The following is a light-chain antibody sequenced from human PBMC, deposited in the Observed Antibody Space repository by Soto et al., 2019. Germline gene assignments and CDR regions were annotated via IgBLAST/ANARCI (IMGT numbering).Light chain of an antibody. CDR1: SSNIGAGYD. J-gene: IGLJ2*01. V-gene: IGLV1-40*01. CDR2: GNS. CDR3: QSYDSSLRV. Sequence: QSVLTQPPSVSGAPGQRVTISCTGSSSNIGAGYDVHWYQQLPGTAPKLLIYGNSNRPSGVPDRFSGSNSGTSASLAITGLQAADEADYFCQSYDSSLRVFGGGTKLTVL.